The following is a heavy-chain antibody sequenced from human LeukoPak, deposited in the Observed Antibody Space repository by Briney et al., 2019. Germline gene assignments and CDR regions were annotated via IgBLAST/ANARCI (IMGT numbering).Heavy chain of an antibody. CDR1: GGSISSSSYY. V-gene: IGHV4-39*01. CDR2: IYYSGST. Sequence: SETLSLTCTVSGGSISSSSYYWGWIRQPPGKGLEWIGSIYYSGSTYYNPSLKSRVTISVDTSKNQFSLKLSSVTAADTAVYYCARAKRRESNYYDSSGYDYWGQGTLVTVSS. J-gene: IGHJ4*02. CDR3: ARAKRRESNYYDSSGYDY. D-gene: IGHD3-22*01.